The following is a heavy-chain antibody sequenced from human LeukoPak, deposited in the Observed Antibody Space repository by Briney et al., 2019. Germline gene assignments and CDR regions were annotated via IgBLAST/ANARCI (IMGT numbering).Heavy chain of an antibody. D-gene: IGHD6-13*01. CDR3: ARDVVAAPGTWDY. CDR1: GGSFSGHY. Sequence: SETLSLTCAVSGGSFSGHYWNWIRQPPGKGLEWIGEINHGGSTNYNPSLKSRVTISVDTSQNQFSLRLSSVTAADTAVYYCARDVVAAPGTWDYWGQGTLVTVSS. V-gene: IGHV4-34*01. CDR2: INHGGST. J-gene: IGHJ4*02.